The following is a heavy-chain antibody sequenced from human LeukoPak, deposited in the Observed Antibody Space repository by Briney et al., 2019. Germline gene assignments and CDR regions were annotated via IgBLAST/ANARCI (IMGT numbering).Heavy chain of an antibody. V-gene: IGHV4-59*01. CDR2: IYYSGST. Sequence: SETLSLTCSVSGGSISSYYWSWIRQPPGKGLEWLGYIYYSGSTNYKPSLKSRVTISVDTSKNQFSLKLSSVTAADTAVYYCARASGYSGSRRWFDPWGQGTLVTVSS. CDR1: GGSISSYY. J-gene: IGHJ5*02. CDR3: ARASGYSGSRRWFDP. D-gene: IGHD5-12*01.